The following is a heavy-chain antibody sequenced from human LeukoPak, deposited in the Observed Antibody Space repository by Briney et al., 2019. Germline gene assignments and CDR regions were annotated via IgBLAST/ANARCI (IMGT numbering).Heavy chain of an antibody. V-gene: IGHV3-21*01. CDR1: GFTFSSYG. CDR3: ARGLGQLGDAFDI. D-gene: IGHD6-6*01. Sequence: GGSLRLSCAASGFTFSSYGMHWVRQAPGKGLEWVSAISGSGGSTYYADSVKGRFTISRDNAKNSLYLQMNSLRAEDTAVYYCARGLGQLGDAFDIWGQGTMVTVSS. J-gene: IGHJ3*02. CDR2: ISGSGGST.